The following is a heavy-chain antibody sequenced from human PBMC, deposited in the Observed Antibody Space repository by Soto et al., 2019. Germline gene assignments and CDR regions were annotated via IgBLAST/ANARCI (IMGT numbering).Heavy chain of an antibody. CDR1: GGSISNADFY. D-gene: IGHD2-2*02. CDR3: ARTHLYCSSTSCYNPYYYYYGMDV. CDR2: IYYSKIT. V-gene: IGHV4-30-4*01. J-gene: IGHJ6*02. Sequence: SETLSLTCSVSGGSISNADFYWSWIRQPPGKGLEWIGYIYYSKITFYSPSLKSRVTISVDTSKNQFSLKLSSVTAADTAVYYCARTHLYCSSTSCYNPYYYYYGMDVWGQGTTVTVSS.